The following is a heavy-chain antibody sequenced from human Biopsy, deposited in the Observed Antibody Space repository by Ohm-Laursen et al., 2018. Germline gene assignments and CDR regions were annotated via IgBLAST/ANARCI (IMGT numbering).Heavy chain of an antibody. D-gene: IGHD3-10*02. CDR1: GGSFRGYY. V-gene: IGHV4-34*01. J-gene: IGHJ4*02. Sequence: SDTLSLTCAVYGGSFRGYYWSWIRQPPGKGLEWIGEIYQSGSTNYKPSLKSRVTISVDMSKNQFSLKLTSVTAEDTAVYYCAKDVFGGFSGSTDYYAYYFDSWGQGTLVTVSS. CDR2: IYQSGST. CDR3: AKDVFGGFSGSTDYYAYYFDS.